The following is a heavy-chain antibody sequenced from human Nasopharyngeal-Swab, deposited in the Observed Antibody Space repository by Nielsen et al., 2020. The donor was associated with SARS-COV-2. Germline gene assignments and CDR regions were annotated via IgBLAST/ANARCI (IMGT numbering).Heavy chain of an antibody. J-gene: IGHJ6*02. CDR1: GFTFSSYS. Sequence: GESLKISCAASGFTFSSYSMNWVRQAPGKGLEWVSSISSSSYIYYTDSVKGRFTISRDNAKNSLYLQMNSLRAEDTAVYYCARDGATIYGMDVWGQGTTVTVSS. CDR3: ARDGATIYGMDV. CDR2: ISSSSYI. D-gene: IGHD5-12*01. V-gene: IGHV3-21*01.